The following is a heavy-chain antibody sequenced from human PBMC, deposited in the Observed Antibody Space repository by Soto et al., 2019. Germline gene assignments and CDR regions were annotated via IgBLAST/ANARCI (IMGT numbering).Heavy chain of an antibody. J-gene: IGHJ4*02. CDR2: INPSDGTT. Sequence: QVQLVQSGAEVKNSGASVKVSCKASGYTFVNYYIHWVRQAPGQGLEWMGLINPSDGTTDYAQKFQGRITMTWDTSTSTVYMGLRGLRSEDTAVYYCARDRRYCSNTSCYTFLGPDYWGQGTLVTVSS. CDR1: GYTFVNYY. D-gene: IGHD2-2*02. V-gene: IGHV1-46*01. CDR3: ARDRRYCSNTSCYTFLGPDY.